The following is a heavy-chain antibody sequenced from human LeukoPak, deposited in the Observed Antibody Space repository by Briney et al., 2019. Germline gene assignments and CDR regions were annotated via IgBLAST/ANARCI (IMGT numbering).Heavy chain of an antibody. V-gene: IGHV3-23*01. CDR2: ISGSGGST. Sequence: GGSLRLSCAASGFTFSSYAMSWVRQAPGKGLEWVSAISGSGGSTYYADSVKGRFTISRDNSKNTLYLQMNSLRAEDTAVYYCAKPYHYYGSGSPPPNYFDYWGQGTLVTVSS. D-gene: IGHD3-10*01. CDR1: GFTFSSYA. CDR3: AKPYHYYGSGSPPPNYFDY. J-gene: IGHJ4*02.